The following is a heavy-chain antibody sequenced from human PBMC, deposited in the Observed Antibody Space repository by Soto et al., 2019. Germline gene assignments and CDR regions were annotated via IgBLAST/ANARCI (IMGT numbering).Heavy chain of an antibody. V-gene: IGHV1-2*02. J-gene: IGHJ6*02. CDR1: GYTFTGYY. CDR2: INPNSGGT. CDR3: GRDSMFSIGWRRGMDV. D-gene: IGHD6-19*01. Sequence: ASVKVSCKASGYTFTGYYMHWVRQAPGQGLEWMGWINPNSGGTNYAQKFQGRVTRTRETSISKAYMELNRVRSDDTAVYYCGRDSMFSIGWRRGMDVWGQGTTFTLSS.